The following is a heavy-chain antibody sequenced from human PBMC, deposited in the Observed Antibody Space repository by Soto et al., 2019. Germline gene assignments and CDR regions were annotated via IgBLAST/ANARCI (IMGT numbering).Heavy chain of an antibody. CDR3: ARDPNYSSSWTRDDY. Sequence: QVQLVQSGAEVKKPGASVKVSCKASGYTFTGYYMHWVRQAPGQGLEWMGWINPNSGGTNYAQKFQGRVTMTRDTSISTAYMELSRLRSDDTAVYYCARDPNYSSSWTRDDYWGQGTLVTVSS. CDR1: GYTFTGYY. D-gene: IGHD6-13*01. J-gene: IGHJ4*02. V-gene: IGHV1-2*02. CDR2: INPNSGGT.